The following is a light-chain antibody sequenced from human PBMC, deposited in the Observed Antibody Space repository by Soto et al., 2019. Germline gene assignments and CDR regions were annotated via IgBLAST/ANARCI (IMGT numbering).Light chain of an antibody. V-gene: IGKV3-15*01. Sequence: TVIAQSPATLSVSPGDRVTLSCRASQTVHNHLAWFQQEPGQAPKPLIYGASTRATGIPARFSGSGSGTEFTLTISSLQSEDFAVYYCQQYNNCPRTFGQGTKV. CDR2: GAS. CDR1: QTVHNH. J-gene: IGKJ1*01. CDR3: QQYNNCPRT.